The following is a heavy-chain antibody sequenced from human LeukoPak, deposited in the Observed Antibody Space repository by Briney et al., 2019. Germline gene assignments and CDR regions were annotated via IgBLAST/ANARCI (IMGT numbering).Heavy chain of an antibody. Sequence: GASVKVSCKASGGTFSSYAISWVRQAPGQGLEWMGGIIPIFGTANYAQKFQGRVTMTRDTSISTAYMELSRLRSDDTAVYYCAKGVSILLWFGELQYWGQGTLVTVSS. V-gene: IGHV1-69*05. J-gene: IGHJ4*02. D-gene: IGHD3-10*01. CDR1: GGTFSSYA. CDR3: AKGVSILLWFGELQY. CDR2: IIPIFGTA.